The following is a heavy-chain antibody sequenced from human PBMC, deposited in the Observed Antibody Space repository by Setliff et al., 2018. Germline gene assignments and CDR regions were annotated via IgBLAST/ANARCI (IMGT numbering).Heavy chain of an antibody. CDR3: TKGRVGLAARAGY. Sequence: NPSETLSLTCTVSGGSISSDSDYWSWIRQSAGKGLEWIGRIYASGSTEYNPSLGSRVTISVDTSRNQFSLQLSSVTSADTAIYYCTKGRVGLAARAGYWGQGTLVTAPQ. V-gene: IGHV4-61*02. CDR1: GGSISSDSDY. J-gene: IGHJ4*02. CDR2: IYASGST. D-gene: IGHD1-26*01.